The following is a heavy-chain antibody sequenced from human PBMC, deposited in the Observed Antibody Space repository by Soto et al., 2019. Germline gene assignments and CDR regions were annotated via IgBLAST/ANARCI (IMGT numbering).Heavy chain of an antibody. J-gene: IGHJ4*02. CDR3: TRVRYCSSTSCSDYFDY. Sequence: PGGSLRLSCTASGFTFGDYAMSWFRQAPGKGLEWVGFIRSKAYGGTTEYAASVKGRFTISRDDSKSIAYLQMNSLKTEDTAVYYCTRVRYCSSTSCSDYFDYWGQGTLVTVSS. D-gene: IGHD2-2*01. CDR1: GFTFGDYA. V-gene: IGHV3-49*03. CDR2: IRSKAYGGTT.